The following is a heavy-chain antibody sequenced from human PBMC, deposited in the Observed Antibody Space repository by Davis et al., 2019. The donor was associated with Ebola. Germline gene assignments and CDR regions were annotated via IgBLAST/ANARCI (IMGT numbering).Heavy chain of an antibody. V-gene: IGHV1-8*01. J-gene: IGHJ5*01. Sequence: AASVKVSCKASGYTFTNYDVHWVRQGTGQGLEWIGWMNPNSGNTGYGQKFQGRVTMTRNTSISTAYLELSSLTSEDTAVYYCARGRKVAMMGSWFDSWGQGTLVTVSS. CDR2: MNPNSGNT. CDR3: ARGRKVAMMGSWFDS. D-gene: IGHD5-12*01. CDR1: GYTFTNYD.